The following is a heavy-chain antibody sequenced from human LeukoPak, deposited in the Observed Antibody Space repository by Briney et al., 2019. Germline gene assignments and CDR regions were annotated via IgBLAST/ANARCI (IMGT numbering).Heavy chain of an antibody. CDR2: IYHSGGT. CDR1: GYSISSGYY. CDR3: ARARTTVTDLWY. V-gene: IGHV4-38-2*02. Sequence: SETLSLTCIVSGYSISSGYYWGWIRQPPGKGLEWIGSIYHSGGTYYNPSLRSRVTISVDTSKNQFSLKLSSVTAADTAVYYCARARTTVTDLWYWGQGTLVSVSS. J-gene: IGHJ4*02. D-gene: IGHD4-17*01.